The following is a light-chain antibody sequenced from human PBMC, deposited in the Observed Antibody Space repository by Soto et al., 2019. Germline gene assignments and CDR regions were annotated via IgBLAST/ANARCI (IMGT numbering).Light chain of an antibody. CDR1: QSLLHSNGYNY. V-gene: IGKV2-28*01. J-gene: IGKJ2*01. CDR3: MQALQTPV. Sequence: DIVMTRSPLSLPVTPGEPASISCRSSQSLLHSNGYNYLDWYLQKPGQSPQLLIYLGSNRASGVPDRFSGSGSGTDFTLKISRVEAEDVGVYYCMQALQTPVFGQGTKLEIK. CDR2: LGS.